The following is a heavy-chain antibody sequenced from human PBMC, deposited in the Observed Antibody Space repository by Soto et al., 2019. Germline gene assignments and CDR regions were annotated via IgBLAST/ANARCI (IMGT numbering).Heavy chain of an antibody. J-gene: IGHJ6*02. CDR1: GYTFTSYG. CDR2: ISAYNGNT. Sequence: QVQLVQSGAEVKKPGASVKVSCKASGYTFTSYGISWVRQAPGQGLEWMGWISAYNGNTNYAQKLQGRVTMTTDTSTSTAYRELRSLRSDDTAVYYCARVVQLWFYYYYGMDVWGQGTTVTVSS. V-gene: IGHV1-18*04. CDR3: ARVVQLWFYYYYGMDV. D-gene: IGHD5-18*01.